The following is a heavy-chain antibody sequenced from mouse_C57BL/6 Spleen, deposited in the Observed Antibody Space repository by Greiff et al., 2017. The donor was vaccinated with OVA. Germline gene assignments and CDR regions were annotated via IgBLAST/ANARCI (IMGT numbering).Heavy chain of an antibody. CDR2: INPNNGGT. J-gene: IGHJ4*01. D-gene: IGHD1-1*01. CDR1: GYTFTDYN. V-gene: IGHV1-18*01. CDR3: ARKGYYYYGSSYYYAMDY. Sequence: EVKLQESGPELVKPGASVKIPCKASGYTFTDYNMDWVKQSHGKSLEWIGDINPNNGGTIYNQKFKGKATLTVDKSSSTAYMELRSLTSEDTAVYYCARKGYYYYGSSYYYAMDYWGQGTSVTVSS.